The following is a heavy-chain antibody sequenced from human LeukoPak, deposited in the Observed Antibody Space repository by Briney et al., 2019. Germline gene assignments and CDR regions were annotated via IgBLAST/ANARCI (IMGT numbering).Heavy chain of an antibody. CDR3: ARDAREYEI. V-gene: IGHV4-31*02. J-gene: IGHJ4*02. CDR2: IYYSGST. CDR1: DYY. D-gene: IGHD2/OR15-2a*01. Sequence: DYYMSWIRQHPGKGLEWIGYIYYSGSTYYNPSLKSRVTISVDTSKNQFSLKLSSVTAADTAVYYCARDAREYEIWGQGTLVTVSS.